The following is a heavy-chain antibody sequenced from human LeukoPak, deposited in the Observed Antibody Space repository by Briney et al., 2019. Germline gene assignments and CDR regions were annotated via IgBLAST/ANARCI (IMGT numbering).Heavy chain of an antibody. CDR3: AKSNGYGLIDI. D-gene: IGHD3-22*01. V-gene: IGHV4-39*07. CDR2: IFYSEST. J-gene: IGHJ3*02. CDR1: SGSISTSNYY. Sequence: TLSLTCTVSSGSISTSNYYLRWVRQPPGKALEWIGNIFYSESTPSLPCLKTRFSITLETPRNQFSLRLNSVPAADTAVYNCAKSNGYGLIDIWGQGTMFTVSP.